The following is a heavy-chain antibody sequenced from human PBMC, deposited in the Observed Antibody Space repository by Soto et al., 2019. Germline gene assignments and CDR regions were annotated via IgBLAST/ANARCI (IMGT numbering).Heavy chain of an antibody. CDR3: ARGATSYYYYGMDV. J-gene: IGHJ6*02. V-gene: IGHV1-69*12. Sequence: QVQLVQSGAEVKKPGSSVKVSCKASGGTFSSYAISWVRQAPGQGLEWMGGIIPIFGTANYAQKFQGRVTITADESTSTDYMGLSSLRSEDTAVYYCARGATSYYYYGMDVWGQGTTVTVSS. CDR2: IIPIFGTA. CDR1: GGTFSSYA. D-gene: IGHD1-26*01.